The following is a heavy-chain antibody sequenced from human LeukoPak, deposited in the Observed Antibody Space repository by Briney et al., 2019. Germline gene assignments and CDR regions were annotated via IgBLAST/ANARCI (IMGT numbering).Heavy chain of an antibody. J-gene: IGHJ4*02. Sequence: GGSLRLSCAASGFTFSSYSMNWVRQAPGKGLEWVSSISSSSSYIYYADSVKGRFTISRDNAKNSLYLQMNSLRAEDTAVYYCAKVKEIRYFDWLIDYWGQGTLVTVSS. V-gene: IGHV3-21*01. CDR2: ISSSSSYI. CDR1: GFTFSSYS. CDR3: AKVKEIRYFDWLIDY. D-gene: IGHD3-9*01.